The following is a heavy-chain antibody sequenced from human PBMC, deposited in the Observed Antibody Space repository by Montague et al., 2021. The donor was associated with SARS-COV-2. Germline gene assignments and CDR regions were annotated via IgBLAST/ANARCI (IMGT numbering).Heavy chain of an antibody. Sequence: SETLSLTCAVSAGPITSHYWNWIRQPPGKGLEYIGYIYYSGSTTYNPSLKSRVSISVDTPKNQFSLKLRSVTAADTAVYYCARGLENYGSGSNHSDPWGQGTLVTVSS. J-gene: IGHJ5*02. CDR3: ARGLENYGSGSNHSDP. CDR1: AGPITSHY. CDR2: IYYSGST. D-gene: IGHD3-10*01. V-gene: IGHV4-59*11.